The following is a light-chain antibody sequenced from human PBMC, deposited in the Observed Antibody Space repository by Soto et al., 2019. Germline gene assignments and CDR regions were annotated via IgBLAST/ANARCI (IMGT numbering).Light chain of an antibody. CDR1: QSVSSN. CDR2: GAS. Sequence: ENVLTQSPGTLSLSPGERATLSCRASQSVSSNLAWYQQKPGQAPRLLIYGASTRVTGIPARFSGSGSGTEFTLTISSLQSEDFAVYYCQQYNNWPPITFGQGTRLEIK. J-gene: IGKJ5*01. CDR3: QQYNNWPPIT. V-gene: IGKV3-15*01.